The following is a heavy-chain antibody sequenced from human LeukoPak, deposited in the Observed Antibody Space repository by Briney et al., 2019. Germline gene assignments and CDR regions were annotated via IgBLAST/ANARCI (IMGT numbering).Heavy chain of an antibody. CDR2: IYTSGST. CDR3: ARQKCTSASCLTKNAFDI. D-gene: IGHD2-2*01. Sequence: PSETLSLTCTVSGFISGYYWSWIRQPPGKGLEWIGYIYTSGSTNYNPSLESRVTISVDASKNQFSLDLSSVTAADTAVYYCARQKCTSASCLTKNAFDIWGQGTMVTVSS. V-gene: IGHV4-4*09. CDR1: GFISGYY. J-gene: IGHJ3*02.